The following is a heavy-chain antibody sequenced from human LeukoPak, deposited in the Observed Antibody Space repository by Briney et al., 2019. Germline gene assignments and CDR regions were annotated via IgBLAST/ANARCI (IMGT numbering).Heavy chain of an antibody. Sequence: GGSLRLSCVASGFTFSNYRMTWVRQAPGKGLEWVASIKHDGRDKYHVDSVKGRVTISRDNARNSLFLHMNSLRAEDSAVYYCARGFGEDDHYYHAMDVWGRGTTVTVSS. D-gene: IGHD3-10*01. J-gene: IGHJ6*02. V-gene: IGHV3-7*01. CDR3: ARGFGEDDHYYHAMDV. CDR2: IKHDGRDK. CDR1: GFTFSNYR.